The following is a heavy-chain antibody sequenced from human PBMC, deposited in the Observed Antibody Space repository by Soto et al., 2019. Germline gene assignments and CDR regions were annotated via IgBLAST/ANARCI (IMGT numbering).Heavy chain of an antibody. Sequence: SVKVSCKASGGTFSSYAISWVRQAPGQGLEWMGGIIPIFGTANYAQKFQGRVTVSVDTSKNQFSLKLSSVTAADTAVYYCARQPTTADIDLWFDPWGQGTLVTVSS. J-gene: IGHJ5*02. V-gene: IGHV1-69*06. CDR2: IIPIFGTA. CDR3: ARQPTTADIDLWFDP. D-gene: IGHD2-2*01. CDR1: GGTFSSYA.